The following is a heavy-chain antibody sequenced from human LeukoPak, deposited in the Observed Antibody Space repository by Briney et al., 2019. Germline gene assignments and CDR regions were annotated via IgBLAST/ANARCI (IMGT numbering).Heavy chain of an antibody. D-gene: IGHD2-2*01. Sequence: PGGSLRLSCAASGFTFNNYAIHWVRQAPGKGLEWVAIISFDGGNKYYADSVKGRFTISRDNFKNTLYLQMNSLRAEDTAVYYCAKDCSTTSCYLFDCWGQGTLVTVSS. CDR3: AKDCSTTSCYLFDC. CDR1: GFTFNNYA. J-gene: IGHJ4*02. V-gene: IGHV3-30-3*02. CDR2: ISFDGGNK.